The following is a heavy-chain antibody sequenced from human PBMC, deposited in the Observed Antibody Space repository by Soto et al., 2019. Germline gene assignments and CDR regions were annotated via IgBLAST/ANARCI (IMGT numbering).Heavy chain of an antibody. CDR2: IWYDGSNK. V-gene: IGHV3-33*01. CDR1: GFTFSSYG. D-gene: IGHD6-13*01. Sequence: GGSLRLSCAASGFTFSSYGMHWVRQAPGKGLEWVAVIWYDGSNKYYADSVKGRFTISRDNSKNTLYLQMNSLRAEDTAVYYCARDAYLAHLVPEISYYRIHVCGQGTTVTX. CDR3: ARDAYLAHLVPEISYYRIHV. J-gene: IGHJ6*02.